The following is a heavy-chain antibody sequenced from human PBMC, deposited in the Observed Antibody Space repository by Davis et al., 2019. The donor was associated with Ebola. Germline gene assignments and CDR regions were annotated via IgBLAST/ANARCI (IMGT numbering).Heavy chain of an antibody. V-gene: IGHV3-30*18. D-gene: IGHD1-26*01. Sequence: GESLKISCAASGFTFNEYGMDWVRQAPGKGLEWVALISYDGSRKDYADSVKSRFTISRDDSKNTLFLEMNSLGAEDTAVYYCAKDLGSRIAFYGMDGWGKGTTVTVSS. CDR1: GFTFNEYG. CDR2: ISYDGSRK. J-gene: IGHJ6*04. CDR3: AKDLGSRIAFYGMDG.